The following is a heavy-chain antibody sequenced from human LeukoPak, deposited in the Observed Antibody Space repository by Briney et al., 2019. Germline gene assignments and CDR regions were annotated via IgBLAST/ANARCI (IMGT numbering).Heavy chain of an antibody. D-gene: IGHD3-3*01. CDR1: GFTFSTYW. CDR2: IKEDGSEK. Sequence: PGGSLRLSCAASGFTFSTYWMSWVRQAPGKGLVWVANIKEDGSEKYYVYSVKGRFTISRDNAKISLYLQMNSLRAEDTAVYYCAREKYDFWSGRRNYYNGMDVWGQGTTVTVSS. J-gene: IGHJ6*02. V-gene: IGHV3-7*03. CDR3: AREKYDFWSGRRNYYNGMDV.